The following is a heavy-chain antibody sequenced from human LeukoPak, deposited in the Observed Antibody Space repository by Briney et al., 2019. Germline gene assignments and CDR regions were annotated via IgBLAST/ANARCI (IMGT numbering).Heavy chain of an antibody. V-gene: IGHV1-18*01. CDR2: ISVYNGNT. CDR1: GYIFIHYG. Sequence: GASVKVSCKASGYIFIHYGISWVRQAPGQGLEWMGWISVYNGNTDYAQNFQGRLTMTTDTSTSTAYMELRSLRSDDTAVYYCARGSGASGIYGMDVWGQGTTVTVSS. CDR3: ARGSGASGIYGMDV. D-gene: IGHD3-10*01. J-gene: IGHJ6*02.